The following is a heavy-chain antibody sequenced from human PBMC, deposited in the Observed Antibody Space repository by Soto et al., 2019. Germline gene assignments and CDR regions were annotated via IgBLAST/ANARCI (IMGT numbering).Heavy chain of an antibody. D-gene: IGHD3-22*01. J-gene: IGHJ4*02. CDR3: ATGTYYYDSSGYYLGDY. CDR1: GGTFSSYA. Sequence: QVQLVQSGAEVKKPGSSVKVSCKASGGTFSSYAISWVRQAPGQGLEWMGGIIPIFGTANYAQKFQGRVTITADESTSTAYMELSSLRSEDTAVYYCATGTYYYDSSGYYLGDYWGQGTLVTVSS. CDR2: IIPIFGTA. V-gene: IGHV1-69*01.